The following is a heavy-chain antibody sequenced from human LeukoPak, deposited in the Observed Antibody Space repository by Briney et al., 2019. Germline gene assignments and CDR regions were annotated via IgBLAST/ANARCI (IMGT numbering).Heavy chain of an antibody. V-gene: IGHV3-53*04. CDR1: GFTVSSNY. Sequence: GGSLRLSCAASGFTVSSNYMSWVRQAPGKGLEWVSVIYGGGSTYYADSVKGRFTISRHNSKNTLYLQMNSLRAEDTAVYYCARGEGYCSSTSCYNWFDPWGQGTLVTVSS. CDR3: ARGEGYCSSTSCYNWFDP. J-gene: IGHJ5*02. D-gene: IGHD2-2*01. CDR2: IYGGGST.